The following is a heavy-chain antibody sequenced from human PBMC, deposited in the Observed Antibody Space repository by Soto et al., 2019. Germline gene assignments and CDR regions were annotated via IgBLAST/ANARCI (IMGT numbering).Heavy chain of an antibody. Sequence: QLQLQESGPGLVKPSETLSLTCTVSGGSISSSNYHWGWIRQPPGKGLEWIGSMYYSGSAYYNPPPRIGASFSLDPSRTRFPLRLPSGPAPDTLWFHWGGMFGNGPPGGGGKETLFTVSS. J-gene: IGHJ4*02. D-gene: IGHD3-16*01. CDR2: MYYSGSA. V-gene: IGHV4-39*01. CDR3: GGMFGNGPPGG. CDR1: GGSISSSNYH.